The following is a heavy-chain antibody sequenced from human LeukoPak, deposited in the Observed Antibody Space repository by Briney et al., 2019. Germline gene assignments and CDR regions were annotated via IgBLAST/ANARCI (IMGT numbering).Heavy chain of an antibody. D-gene: IGHD2-15*01. Sequence: PGGSLRLSCAASGFTFGSYEMNWVRQAPGKGLEWVSSIGGSGGSTYYADSVKGRFTISRDNSKNTLYLQMNSLRAEDTAVYYCAKVETAAAATLRGFDYWGQGTLVTVSS. CDR3: AKVETAAAATLRGFDY. CDR2: IGGSGGST. J-gene: IGHJ4*02. V-gene: IGHV3-23*01. CDR1: GFTFGSYE.